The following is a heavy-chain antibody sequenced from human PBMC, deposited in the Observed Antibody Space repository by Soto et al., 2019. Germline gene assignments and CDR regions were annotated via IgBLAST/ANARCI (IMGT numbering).Heavy chain of an antibody. CDR2: ISYDGSNK. CDR1: AFTFSSYG. J-gene: IGHJ6*02. V-gene: IGHV3-30*03. Sequence: PGGSLRLSCAASAFTFSSYGMHWVRQAPGKGLEWVAVISYDGSNKYYADSVKGRFTISRDNSKNTLYLQMNSLRAEDTAVYYRARVKPDYGDYTLWSVYYGMDVWGQGTTVTVSS. CDR3: ARVKPDYGDYTLWSVYYGMDV. D-gene: IGHD4-17*01.